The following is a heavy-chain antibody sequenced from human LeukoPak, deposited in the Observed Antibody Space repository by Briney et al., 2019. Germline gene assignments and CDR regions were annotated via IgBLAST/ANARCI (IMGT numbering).Heavy chain of an antibody. V-gene: IGHV3-21*04. Sequence: PGGSLRLSCAASGFTFSSYSMNWVRQAPGKGLEWVSSISSSSSYIYYADSVKGQFTISRDNAKNSLYLQMNSLRAEDTALYYCAKDRFSSGSFDYWGQGTLVTVSS. J-gene: IGHJ4*02. CDR3: AKDRFSSGSFDY. CDR2: ISSSSSYI. D-gene: IGHD3-10*01. CDR1: GFTFSSYS.